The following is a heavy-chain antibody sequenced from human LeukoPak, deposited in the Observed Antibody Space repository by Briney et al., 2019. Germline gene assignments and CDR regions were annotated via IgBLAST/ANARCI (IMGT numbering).Heavy chain of an antibody. J-gene: IGHJ4*02. CDR1: GFTFSNYA. Sequence: GASLRLSCAASGFTFSNYAMSWVRQAPGKGLEWVSAILGSGGSTYYADSVKGRFTVSRDNSKSTLYLQMNSLRAEDTALYYCAKWGDYDVLTGYYVPDYWGQGTLVTVSS. CDR2: ILGSGGST. V-gene: IGHV3-23*01. CDR3: AKWGDYDVLTGYYVPDY. D-gene: IGHD3-9*01.